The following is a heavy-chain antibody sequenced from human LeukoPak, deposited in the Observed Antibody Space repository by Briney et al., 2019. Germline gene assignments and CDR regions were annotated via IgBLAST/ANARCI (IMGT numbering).Heavy chain of an antibody. CDR2: ISYDGSNK. CDR1: GFTFSSYA. J-gene: IGHJ4*02. V-gene: IGHV3-30*04. Sequence: PGGSLRLSCAASGFTFSSYAMHWVRQAPGKGLERVAVISYDGSNKYYADSVKGRFTISRDNSKNTLYLQMNSLRAEDTAVYYCARGKWIQLWLFDYWGQGTLVTVSS. D-gene: IGHD5-18*01. CDR3: ARGKWIQLWLFDY.